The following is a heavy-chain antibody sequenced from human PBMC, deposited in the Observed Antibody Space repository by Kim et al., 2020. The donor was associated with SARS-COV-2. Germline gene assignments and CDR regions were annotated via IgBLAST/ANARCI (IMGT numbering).Heavy chain of an antibody. CDR2: IIPIFGTA. V-gene: IGHV1-69*13. Sequence: SVKVSCKASGGTFSSYAISWVRQAPGQGLEWMGGIIPIFGTANYAQKFQGRVTITADESTSTAYMELSSLRSEDTAVYYCASGRGSGYLNWFDPWGQGTLVTVSS. CDR3: ASGRGSGYLNWFDP. CDR1: GGTFSSYA. D-gene: IGHD3-3*01. J-gene: IGHJ5*02.